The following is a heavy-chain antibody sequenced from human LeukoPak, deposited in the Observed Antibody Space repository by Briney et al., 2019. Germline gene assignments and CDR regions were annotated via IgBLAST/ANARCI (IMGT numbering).Heavy chain of an antibody. CDR1: GFTLSNYG. D-gene: IGHD6-13*01. CDR3: AKDHEKSGIAAAGLGF. CDR2: IRYDGSTK. V-gene: IGHV3-30*02. J-gene: IGHJ4*02. Sequence: GGSLRLSCAASGFTLSNYGMHWVRQAPGKGLEWVAFIRYDGSTKYYADSVKGRFTISRDNSKNTLYLQMNSLRAEDTAVYYCAKDHEKSGIAAAGLGFWGQGTLVTVSS.